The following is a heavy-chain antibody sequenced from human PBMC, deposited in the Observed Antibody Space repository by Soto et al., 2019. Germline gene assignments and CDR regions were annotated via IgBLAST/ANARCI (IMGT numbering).Heavy chain of an antibody. CDR1: GYTFTSYG. CDR3: ARDGKNLGYDTTRATLDY. CDR2: ISAYNGNT. Sequence: GASVKVSCKASGYTFTSYGISWVRQAPGQGLEWMGWISAYNGNTNYAQKLQGRVTMTTDTSTSTAYMELRSLRSDDTAVYYCARDGKNLGYDTTRATLDYWGQGTLVTVS. V-gene: IGHV1-18*01. D-gene: IGHD3-22*01. J-gene: IGHJ4*02.